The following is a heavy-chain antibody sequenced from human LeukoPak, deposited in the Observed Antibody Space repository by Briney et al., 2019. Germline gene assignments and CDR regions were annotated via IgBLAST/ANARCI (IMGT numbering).Heavy chain of an antibody. CDR2: IIPILGIA. Sequence: SVKVSCKASGGTFSSYTISWVRQAPGQGLEWMGRIIPILGIANYAQKFQGRVTITADKSTSTAYMELNSLRAEDTAVYYCARDPGFVDYYYYYMDVWGKGTTVTVSS. D-gene: IGHD3-10*01. V-gene: IGHV1-69*04. CDR3: ARDPGFVDYYYYYMDV. CDR1: GGTFSSYT. J-gene: IGHJ6*03.